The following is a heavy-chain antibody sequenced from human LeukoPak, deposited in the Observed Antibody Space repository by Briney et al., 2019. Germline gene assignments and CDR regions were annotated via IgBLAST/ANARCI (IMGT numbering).Heavy chain of an antibody. D-gene: IGHD1-26*01. CDR1: GFTFSPYW. J-gene: IGHJ3*02. CDR3: ARVEWELRAFAI. V-gene: IGHV3-7*01. Sequence: GGSLRLSCAASGFTFSPYWMSWVRQAPGKGLEWVAHINQDGSEKFYVDSVKGRFTISRDNAKNSMCLQMNSLRAEDTAVYYCARVEWELRAFAIWGRGTMITVSS. CDR2: INQDGSEK.